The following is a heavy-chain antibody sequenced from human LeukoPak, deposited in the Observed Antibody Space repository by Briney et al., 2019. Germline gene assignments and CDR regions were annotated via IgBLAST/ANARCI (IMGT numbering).Heavy chain of an antibody. V-gene: IGHV3-20*04. CDR2: INWNGGST. Sequence: HGESLKISCAASGFTFDEYGMSWVRQAPGKGLEWVSSINWNGGSTGYADSVKGRFTISRDSAKNSLYLQMNSLRADDTALYYCARDSFSGSSLDYWGQGTLVTVSS. CDR3: ARDSFSGSSLDY. J-gene: IGHJ4*02. CDR1: GFTFDEYG. D-gene: IGHD1-26*01.